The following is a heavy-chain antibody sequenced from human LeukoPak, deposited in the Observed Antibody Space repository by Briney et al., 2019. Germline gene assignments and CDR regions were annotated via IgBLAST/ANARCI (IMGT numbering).Heavy chain of an antibody. J-gene: IGHJ3*02. CDR2: ISWNSGSI. CDR1: GFTFDDYA. V-gene: IGHV3-9*01. CDR3: AKGRWYYDSSGYWDDALDI. Sequence: PGGSLRLSCAASGFTFDDYAMHWVRQAPGKGLEWVSGISWNSGSIGYADSVKGRFTISRDNAKNSLYLQMNSLRAEDTALYYCAKGRWYYDSSGYWDDALDIWGQGTMVTVSS. D-gene: IGHD3-22*01.